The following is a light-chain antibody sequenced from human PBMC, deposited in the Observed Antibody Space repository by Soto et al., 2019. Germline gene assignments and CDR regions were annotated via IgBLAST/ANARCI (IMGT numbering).Light chain of an antibody. CDR3: QQYGSSPFT. CDR1: QSVSSSY. Sequence: ESVLTQSPGTLSMSPGERATLSCRASQSVSSSYSAWYQQKPGQAPRLLIYGASRRATAIPDRFSGSGSGTEFTLTISRLEPEDFAVYYCQQYGSSPFTFGPGTKVDIK. V-gene: IGKV3-20*01. CDR2: GAS. J-gene: IGKJ3*01.